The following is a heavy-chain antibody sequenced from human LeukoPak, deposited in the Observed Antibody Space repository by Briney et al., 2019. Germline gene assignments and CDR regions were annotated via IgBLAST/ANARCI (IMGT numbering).Heavy chain of an antibody. Sequence: GASLRLSCVASGFIFRNYAMSWVRQAPGKGLEWVSAITGSGDTTYYADSVKGRFTISRDNSKNTLYVEMNTLRAEDTAVYYCAKWGDYDILTGYYAPDFWGQGTLVTVSS. J-gene: IGHJ4*02. CDR3: AKWGDYDILTGYYAPDF. V-gene: IGHV3-23*01. CDR1: GFIFRNYA. CDR2: ITGSGDTT. D-gene: IGHD3-9*01.